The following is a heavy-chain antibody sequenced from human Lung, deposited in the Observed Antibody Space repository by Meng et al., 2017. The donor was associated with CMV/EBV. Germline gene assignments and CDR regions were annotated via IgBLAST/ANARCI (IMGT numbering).Heavy chain of an antibody. CDR3: ARYYDFWSGYQVANYYFDY. CDR1: EFTFSSYW. D-gene: IGHD3-3*01. J-gene: IGHJ4*02. V-gene: IGHV3-21*01. Sequence: GESXKISCAASEFTFSSYWMSWVRQAPGKGLEWVSSISSSSSYIYYADSVKGRFTISRDNAKNSLYLQMNSLRAEDTAVYYCARYYDFWSGYQVANYYFDYWGQGTLVTVSS. CDR2: ISSSSSYI.